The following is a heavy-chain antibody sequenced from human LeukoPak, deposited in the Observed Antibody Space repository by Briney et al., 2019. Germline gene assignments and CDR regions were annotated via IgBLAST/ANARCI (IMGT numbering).Heavy chain of an antibody. J-gene: IGHJ4*02. CDR2: ITGNGYT. CDR1: EFPFSSYD. Sequence: GGSLRLSCAASEFPFSSYDVSWVRQAPGKGLEWVSTITGNGYTNYADSVKGRFTISRDISKSTLFLQMNSLRADDTAVYYCAKGMSLDYWGQGALVTVSS. V-gene: IGHV3-23*01. CDR3: AKGMSLDY.